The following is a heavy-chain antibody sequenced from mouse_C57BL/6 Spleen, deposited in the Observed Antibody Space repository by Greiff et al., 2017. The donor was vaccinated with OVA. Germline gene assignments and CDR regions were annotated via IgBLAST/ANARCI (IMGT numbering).Heavy chain of an antibody. CDR3: ARGDLWPYYYAMDY. D-gene: IGHD1-1*02. J-gene: IGHJ4*01. V-gene: IGHV1-61*01. CDR2: IYPSDSAT. Sequence: QVQLQQPGAELVRPGSSVKLSCKASGYTFTSYWMDWVKQRPGQGLEWIGNIYPSDSATHYNQKFKDKATLTVDKSSSTAYMQLSSLTSEDSAVYYCARGDLWPYYYAMDYWGQGTSVTVSS. CDR1: GYTFTSYW.